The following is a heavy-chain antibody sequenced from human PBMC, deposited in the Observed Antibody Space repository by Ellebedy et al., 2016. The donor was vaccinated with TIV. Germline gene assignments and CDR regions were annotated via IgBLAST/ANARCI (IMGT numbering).Heavy chain of an antibody. CDR3: ASVMRYSGYDYHDY. D-gene: IGHD5-12*01. CDR1: GYTFTSYY. J-gene: IGHJ4*02. V-gene: IGHV1-2*02. Sequence: AASVKVSCKASGYTFTSYYMHWVRQAPGQGLEWMGWINPNSGGTNYAQKFQGRVTMTRDTSISTAYMELSRLRSDDTAVYYCASVMRYSGYDYHDYWGQGTLVTVSS. CDR2: INPNSGGT.